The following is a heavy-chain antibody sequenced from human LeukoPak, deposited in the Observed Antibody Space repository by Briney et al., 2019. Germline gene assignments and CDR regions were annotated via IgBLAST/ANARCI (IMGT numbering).Heavy chain of an antibody. J-gene: IGHJ5*02. CDR1: GGTFSSYA. D-gene: IGHD6-13*01. Sequence: SVKVSCKASGGTFSSYAISWVRQAPGQGLEWMGGIIPIFGTANYAQKFQSRVTITTDGSTSTAYMELSTLRSEDTAVYYCARVSSSWYETSWFDPWGQGTLVTVSS. CDR3: ARVSSSWYETSWFDP. V-gene: IGHV1-69*05. CDR2: IIPIFGTA.